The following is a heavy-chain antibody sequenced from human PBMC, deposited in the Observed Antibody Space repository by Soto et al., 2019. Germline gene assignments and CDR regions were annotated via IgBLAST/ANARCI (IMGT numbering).Heavy chain of an antibody. CDR1: GYTFTSYY. CDR2: INPSGGST. D-gene: IGHD3-10*01. J-gene: IGHJ3*02. CDR3: DACSLVRGVICRGVDAFDI. V-gene: IGHV1-46*01. Sequence: QVQLVQSGAEVKKPGASVKVSCKASGYTFTSYYMHWVRQAPGQGLEWMGIINPSGGSTSYAQKFQGRVTMTRDTSTSTVYMELSSMRSEETAVYYCDACSLVRGVICRGVDAFDIWGQGTMVTVSS.